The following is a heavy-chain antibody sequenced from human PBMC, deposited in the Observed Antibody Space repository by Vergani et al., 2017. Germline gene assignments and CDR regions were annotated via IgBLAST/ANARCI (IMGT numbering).Heavy chain of an antibody. V-gene: IGHV4-59*01. CDR3: AKEAAAVEH. D-gene: IGHD6-13*01. CDR1: GGSISSFS. Sequence: QVQLQESGPGLVKPSETLSLTCTVSGGSISSFSWSWIRQPPGKGLEWIGSIYYSGSTNYNPSLKTRVTISVDTSKNQFSLKVSSVTAADTAVYYCAKEAAAVEHWGQGTLVTVSS. CDR2: IYYSGST. J-gene: IGHJ4*02.